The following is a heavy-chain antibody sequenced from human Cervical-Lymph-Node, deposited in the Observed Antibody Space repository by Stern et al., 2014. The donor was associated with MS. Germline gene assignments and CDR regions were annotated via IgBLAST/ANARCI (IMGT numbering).Heavy chain of an antibody. CDR1: GGSVSSGTYY. D-gene: IGHD1-26*01. CDR3: ATMGSGSYDWFDP. J-gene: IGHJ5*02. CDR2: IYYSGST. V-gene: IGHV4-61*01. Sequence: VQLVESGPGLVKPSETLSLTCTVSGGSVSSGTYYWSWIRQPPGKGLEWIGYIYYSGSTSYNPSLKSRVTISVDTSKNQFSLKLNSVTAADTAVYYCATMGSGSYDWFDPWGQGTLVTVSS.